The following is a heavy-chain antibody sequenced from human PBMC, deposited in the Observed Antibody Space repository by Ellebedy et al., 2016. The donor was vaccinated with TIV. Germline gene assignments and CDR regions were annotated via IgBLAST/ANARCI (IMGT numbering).Heavy chain of an antibody. CDR1: GFSLYTSGVG. D-gene: IGHD1-1*01. CDR3: ARYTTGTTSGDY. V-gene: IGHV2-5*02. J-gene: IGHJ4*02. CDR2: IYWDNDK. Sequence: SGPTLVKPTPPLPLTCTFSGFSLYTSGVGVGWIRQPPGKALEWLALIYWDNDKRYSPSLKSRLTITKDTSKNQVVLTMTNMDPVDTATYSCARYTTGTTSGDYWGQGTLVTVSS.